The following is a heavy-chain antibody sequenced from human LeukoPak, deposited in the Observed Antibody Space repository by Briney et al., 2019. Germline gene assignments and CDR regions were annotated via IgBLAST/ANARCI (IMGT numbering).Heavy chain of an antibody. Sequence: GRSLRLSCAASGFTFSSYAMHWVRQAPGKGLEWVAVISYDGSNKYYADSVKGRFTISRDNSKNTLYLQMNGLRAEDTAVYYCARDLNYYDSSGYSLGAFDIWGQGTMVTVSS. CDR3: ARDLNYYDSSGYSLGAFDI. CDR1: GFTFSSYA. J-gene: IGHJ3*02. D-gene: IGHD3-22*01. CDR2: ISYDGSNK. V-gene: IGHV3-30-3*01.